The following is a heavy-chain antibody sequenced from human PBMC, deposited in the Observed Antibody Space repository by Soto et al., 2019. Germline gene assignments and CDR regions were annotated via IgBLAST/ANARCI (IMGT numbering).Heavy chain of an antibody. V-gene: IGHV4-4*02. CDR3: ASLSGYCSGGSCYSLAD. J-gene: IGHJ4*02. D-gene: IGHD2-15*01. CDR1: SGSISSSNW. CDR2: IYHSGST. Sequence: QVQLQESGPGLVKPSGTLSLTCAVSSGSISSSNWWSWVRQPPGKGLEWIGEIYHSGSTNYNPSLKSRVTISVDKSKNQFSLKLSSVTAADTAVYYCASLSGYCSGGSCYSLADWGQGTLVTVSS.